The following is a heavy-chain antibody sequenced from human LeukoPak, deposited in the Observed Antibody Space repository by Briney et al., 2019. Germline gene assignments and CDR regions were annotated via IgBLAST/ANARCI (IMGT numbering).Heavy chain of an antibody. J-gene: IGHJ3*02. V-gene: IGHV3-13*01. CDR1: GFNFSGYD. CDR3: ARGNHDTSGYYVGAFDI. Sequence: GGSLRLSCAASGFNFSGYDMHWVRQATGKGLEWVSAIGTAGDRYSEDSVKGRFTISRENAKNSLFLQMNSLRAGDTAVYYCARGNHDTSGYYVGAFDIWGQGTMVTVSS. CDR2: IGTAGDR. D-gene: IGHD3-22*01.